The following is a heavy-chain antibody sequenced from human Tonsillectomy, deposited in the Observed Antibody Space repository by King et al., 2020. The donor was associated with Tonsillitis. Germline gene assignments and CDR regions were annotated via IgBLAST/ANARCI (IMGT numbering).Heavy chain of an antibody. CDR3: ATSGYSYRNYYYMDV. Sequence: QLVQSGAEVRKPGESLKISCKGSGNSFTSYWIGWVRQMPGKGLEWMGLIYPGDSDTRYSPSFQGQVTISADKSISTAYLQWSSRKASDTAIYYCATSGYSYRNYYYMDVWGKGTTVTVS. CDR1: GNSFTSYW. J-gene: IGHJ6*03. D-gene: IGHD5-12*01. CDR2: IYPGDSDT. V-gene: IGHV5-51*01.